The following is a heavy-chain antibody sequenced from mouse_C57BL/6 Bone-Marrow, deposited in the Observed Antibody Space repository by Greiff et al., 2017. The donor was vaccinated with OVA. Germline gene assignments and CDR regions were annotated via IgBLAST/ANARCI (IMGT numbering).Heavy chain of an antibody. J-gene: IGHJ3*01. D-gene: IGHD1-1*01. V-gene: IGHV5-9-1*02. CDR2: ISSGGDYI. CDR3: TRGYDGNSYSPAWFAY. CDR1: GFTFSSYA. Sequence: DVKLVESGEGLVKPGGSLKLSCAASGFTFSSYAMSWVRQTPEKRLEWVAYISSGGDYIYYADTVKGRFTISRDNARNTLYLQMSSLKSEDTAMYYCTRGYDGNSYSPAWFAYWGQGTLVTVSA.